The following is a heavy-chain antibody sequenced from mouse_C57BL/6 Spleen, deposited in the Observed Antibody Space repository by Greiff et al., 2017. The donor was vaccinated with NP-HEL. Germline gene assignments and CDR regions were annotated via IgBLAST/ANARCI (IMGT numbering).Heavy chain of an antibody. Sequence: EVQLQQSGPELVKPGASVKIPCKASGYTFTDYNLDWVKPSHGKSLEWIGDITPNNGGTIYNQKFKVKATLTVDKASSTSYLELRSLTSEDTAVYYCARAGLLRYRAGFAYGGLGTLVTVSA. CDR3: ARAGLLRYRAGFAY. D-gene: IGHD1-1*01. CDR2: ITPNNGGT. J-gene: IGHJ3*01. V-gene: IGHV1-18*01. CDR1: GYTFTDYN.